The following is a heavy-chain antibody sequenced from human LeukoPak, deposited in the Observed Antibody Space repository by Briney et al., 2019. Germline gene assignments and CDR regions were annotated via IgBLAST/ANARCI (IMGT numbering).Heavy chain of an antibody. J-gene: IGHJ3*02. CDR3: AKDLDGYGGLRGGAFDI. V-gene: IGHV3-23*01. Sequence: AGGSLRLSCAASGFTFNSYALSWVRQAPGKGLEWVSAISDGGGSTYYADSVKGRFTISRDNSKNTVYLQMNSLRVEDTAVYYCAKDLDGYGGLRGGAFDIWGQGTMVIVSS. CDR1: GFTFNSYA. CDR2: ISDGGGST. D-gene: IGHD5-24*01.